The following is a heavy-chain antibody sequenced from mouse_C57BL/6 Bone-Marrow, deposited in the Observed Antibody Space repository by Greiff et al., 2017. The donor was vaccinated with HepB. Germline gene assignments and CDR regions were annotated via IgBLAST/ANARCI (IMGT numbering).Heavy chain of an antibody. CDR3: ARDGYYPYYFDY. Sequence: EVMLVESGGGLVQPGGSLKLSCAASGFTFSDYYMYWVRQTPEKRLEWVATISGGGGNTYYPDSVKGRFTISRDNAKNTLYLQMSSLRSEDTALYYCARDGYYPYYFDYWGQGTTLTVSS. V-gene: IGHV5-9*01. D-gene: IGHD2-3*01. CDR2: ISGGGGNT. CDR1: GFTFSDYY. J-gene: IGHJ2*01.